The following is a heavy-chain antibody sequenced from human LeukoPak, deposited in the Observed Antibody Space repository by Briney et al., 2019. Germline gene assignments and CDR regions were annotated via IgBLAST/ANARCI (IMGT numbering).Heavy chain of an antibody. CDR3: ARDKTYGSGPEYYFDY. V-gene: IGHV3-30-3*01. J-gene: IGHJ4*02. Sequence: GGSLRLSCAASGFTFSSYAMHWVRQAPCKGLEWVAVISYDGSNKYYADSVKGRFTISRDNSKNTLYLQMNSLRAEDTAVYYCARDKTYGSGPEYYFDYWGQGTLVTVSS. CDR1: GFTFSSYA. D-gene: IGHD3-10*01. CDR2: ISYDGSNK.